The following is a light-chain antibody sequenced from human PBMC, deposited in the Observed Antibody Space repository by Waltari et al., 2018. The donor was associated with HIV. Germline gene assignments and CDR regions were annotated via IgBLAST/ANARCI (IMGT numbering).Light chain of an antibody. CDR3: QAWDNITAV. J-gene: IGLJ2*01. CDR2: QDN. V-gene: IGLV3-1*01. CDR1: KLGDKF. Sequence: SYELTQPPSVSVSPGQTASITCSGDKLGDKFASWYQQKPGQSPVMVIYQDNERPSGIPERFSGSNSGKTATLTISGTQALDEADYFCQAWDNITAVFGGGTKVTVL.